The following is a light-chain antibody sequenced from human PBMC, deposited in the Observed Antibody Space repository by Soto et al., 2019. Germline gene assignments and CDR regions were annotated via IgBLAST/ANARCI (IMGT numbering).Light chain of an antibody. J-gene: IGKJ2*01. V-gene: IGKV3-20*01. Sequence: VLTRSPGTLSLSPGERATLSCRASHNISSAYLAWYQQKPGQAPRLLIYGASSRATGIPDRFSGSGSGTDFTLTVSRLEPEDFAVFYCQHYGSSMYTFGQGTRLDIK. CDR2: GAS. CDR1: HNISSAY. CDR3: QHYGSSMYT.